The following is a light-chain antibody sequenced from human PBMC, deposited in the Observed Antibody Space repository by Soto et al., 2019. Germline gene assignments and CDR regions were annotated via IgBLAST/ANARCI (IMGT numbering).Light chain of an antibody. CDR3: EQSYSTPRT. CDR2: AAS. J-gene: IGKJ2*01. Sequence: DLQMTQSPYSLSASVGDRVTITCRASQSISIYLNWYQQKSGKAPKLLIYAASSLQSGVPSRFSGSGSGTDFTLTISSLQPEDFATYYCEQSYSTPRTFGQGTKLEIK. V-gene: IGKV1-39*01. CDR1: QSISIY.